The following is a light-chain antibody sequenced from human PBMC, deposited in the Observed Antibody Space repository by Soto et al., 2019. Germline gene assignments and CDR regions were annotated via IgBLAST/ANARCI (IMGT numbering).Light chain of an antibody. CDR3: AAWDDSLSGVV. J-gene: IGLJ3*02. CDR1: ASNIGVHF. CDR2: SDN. V-gene: IGLV1-47*02. Sequence: QSVLTQPPSASGTPGQRVTISCSGSASNIGVHFVYWYQQVPGTAPKLLIYSDNQRPSGVPERFSGSKSGASASLAISGLRSEDEAGYYCAAWDDSLSGVVFGGGTQLTVL.